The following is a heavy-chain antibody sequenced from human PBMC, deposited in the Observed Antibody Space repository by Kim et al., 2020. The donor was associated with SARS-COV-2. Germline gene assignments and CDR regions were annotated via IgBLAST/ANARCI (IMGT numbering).Heavy chain of an antibody. CDR1: GFTFSSYW. V-gene: IGHV3-7*03. CDR3: ARVGLGWLSTLYYFEY. Sequence: GGSLRLSCAASGFTFSSYWMSWVRQAPGKGLEWVANIKQDGSEKYYVDSVKGRFTISRDNAKNSLYLQMNSLRAEDTAVYYCARVGLGWLSTLYYFEYWGQGTLVTVSS. J-gene: IGHJ4*02. CDR2: IKQDGSEK. D-gene: IGHD3-3*01.